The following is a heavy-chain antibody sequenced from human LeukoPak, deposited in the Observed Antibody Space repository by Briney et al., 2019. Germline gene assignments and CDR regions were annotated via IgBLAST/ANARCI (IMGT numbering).Heavy chain of an antibody. CDR1: GYTFTSYA. Sequence: ASVKVSCKAPGYTFTSYAMHWVRQAPGQRLEWMGWINAGNGNTKYSQKFQGRVTITRDTSASTAYMELSSLRSEDTAVYYCARDIAAAGYLFDYWGQGTLVTVSS. CDR2: INAGNGNT. V-gene: IGHV1-3*01. CDR3: ARDIAAAGYLFDY. D-gene: IGHD6-13*01. J-gene: IGHJ4*02.